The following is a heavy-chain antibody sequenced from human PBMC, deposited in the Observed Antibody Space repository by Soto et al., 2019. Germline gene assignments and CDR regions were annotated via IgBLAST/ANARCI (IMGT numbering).Heavy chain of an antibody. Sequence: EVQLVESGGGLVKPGGSLRLSCVGSAFIFSDHSMNWVRQAPGKGLEWVTSIGDTGTFIYYADSVKSRFTSSRDNAKNSLFLQMDSLRPEDTAVYYCAIDQRYLRPGDSDYWGQGTLVTVSS. CDR3: AIDQRYLRPGDSDY. V-gene: IGHV3-21*01. CDR1: AFIFSDHS. CDR2: IGDTGTFI. D-gene: IGHD1-1*01. J-gene: IGHJ4*02.